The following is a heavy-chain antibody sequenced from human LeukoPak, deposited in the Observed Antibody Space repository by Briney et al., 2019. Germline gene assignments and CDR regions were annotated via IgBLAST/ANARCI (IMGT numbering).Heavy chain of an antibody. CDR2: IYYSGST. V-gene: IGHV4-59*12. J-gene: IGHJ6*03. CDR3: ARVGGTMYYYYYMDV. D-gene: IGHD4-23*01. Sequence: SETLSLTCTVSGGSISSYYWSWIRQPPGKGLEWIGYIYYSGSTNYNPSLKSRVAISVDTSKNQFSLKLSSVTAADTAVYYCARVGGTMYYYYYMDVWGKGTTVTVSS. CDR1: GGSISSYY.